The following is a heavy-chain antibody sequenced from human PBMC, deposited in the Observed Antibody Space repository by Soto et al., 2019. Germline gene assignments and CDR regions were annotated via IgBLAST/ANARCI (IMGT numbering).Heavy chain of an antibody. CDR2: ISGTSDSI. Sequence: QVQLVESGGGLVRPGGSLRLSCAASGFTFSDYYMSWIRQVPGKGLEWVAYISGTSDSIPYADSVKGRFTISRDNAKNSMDLQMNSLRAEDTAVYYCARVAVLTAAGTTDYWGQGTLVTVSS. D-gene: IGHD6-13*01. CDR3: ARVAVLTAAGTTDY. J-gene: IGHJ4*02. CDR1: GFTFSDYY. V-gene: IGHV3-11*06.